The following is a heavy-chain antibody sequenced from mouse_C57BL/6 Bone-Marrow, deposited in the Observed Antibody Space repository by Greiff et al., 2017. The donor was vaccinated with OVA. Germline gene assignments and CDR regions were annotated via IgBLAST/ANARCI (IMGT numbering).Heavy chain of an antibody. CDR3: ARRGRYYAMDD. CDR2: INPGSGGT. Sequence: QVQLKQSGAELVRPGTSVKVSCKASGYAFTNYLIEWVKQRPGQGLEWIGVINPGSGGTHYNEKFKGKATLTADKSSSTAYLQLSSLTSEDSAVYFCARRGRYYAMDDWGQGTTVTVSS. J-gene: IGHJ4*01. V-gene: IGHV1-54*01. CDR1: GYAFTNYL.